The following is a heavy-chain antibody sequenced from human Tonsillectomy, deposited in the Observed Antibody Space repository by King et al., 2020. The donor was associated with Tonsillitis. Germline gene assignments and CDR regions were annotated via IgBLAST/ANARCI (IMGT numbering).Heavy chain of an antibody. D-gene: IGHD6-6*01. CDR2: IIPIFGTA. V-gene: IGHV1-69*01. J-gene: IGHJ4*02. CDR3: ARAKEHDGIAPLGY. CDR1: VGTFSSYA. Sequence: QLLQSGAEVKKPGASVKVSCKASVGTFSSYAISWVRQAPGQGLEWMGGIIPIFGTANYAQKFQGRVTITADESTSTAYMELSSLGSEDTAVYYCARAKEHDGIAPLGYWGQGTLVTVSS.